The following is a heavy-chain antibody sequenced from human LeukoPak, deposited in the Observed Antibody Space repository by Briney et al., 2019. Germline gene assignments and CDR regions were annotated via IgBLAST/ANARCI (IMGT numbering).Heavy chain of an antibody. V-gene: IGHV4-59*01. CDR3: ARGVYIAAAQYGY. J-gene: IGHJ4*02. CDR1: GGSISTYS. D-gene: IGHD6-13*01. Sequence: PSETLSLTCTVSGGSISTYSWNWIRQPPGKGLEWIGYIYYSETTNYNPSLKSRVTISVDTSKNQFSLKLSSVTAADTAVYYCARGVYIAAAQYGYWGQGTLVTVSS. CDR2: IYYSETT.